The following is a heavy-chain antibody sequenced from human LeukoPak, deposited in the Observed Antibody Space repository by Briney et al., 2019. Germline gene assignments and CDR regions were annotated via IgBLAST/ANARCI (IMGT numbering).Heavy chain of an antibody. Sequence: PGGSLRLSCAAPGFIFSSNWMGWVRQAPGKGLEWVAHIKRDGSQKYYLDSVKGRFTISRDNSKNTLYLQMNSLRAEDTAVYYCAKDLYGDFAAVDYWGQGTLVTVSS. D-gene: IGHD4-17*01. CDR2: IKRDGSQK. CDR3: AKDLYGDFAAVDY. J-gene: IGHJ4*02. V-gene: IGHV3-7*01. CDR1: GFIFSSNW.